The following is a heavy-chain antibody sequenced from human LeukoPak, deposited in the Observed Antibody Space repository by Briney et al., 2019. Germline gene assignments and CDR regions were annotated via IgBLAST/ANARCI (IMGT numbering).Heavy chain of an antibody. Sequence: GGSLRLSCEASGFTFSSYSMNWVRQAPGKGLEWVLYISSGSGTIYYADSVKGRFTISRDNAKNSLYLQMNSLRAEDTAVYYCARGRNYYYMDVWGKGTTVTVSS. CDR2: ISSGSGTI. CDR1: GFTFSSYS. V-gene: IGHV3-48*01. CDR3: ARGRNYYYMDV. J-gene: IGHJ6*03.